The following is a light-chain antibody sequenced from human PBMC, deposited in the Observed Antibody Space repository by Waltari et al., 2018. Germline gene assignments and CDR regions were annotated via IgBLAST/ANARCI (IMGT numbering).Light chain of an antibody. V-gene: IGLV2-14*03. CDR2: EVT. J-gene: IGLJ2*01. CDR3: SSYAHNTDLL. CDR1: GSAFGFYNY. Sequence: QSALTPPASVSASPGHSITISCTGSGSAFGFYNYVSWYQQHPGKAPKLIIFEVTKRPSGVSNRFSGSKSGKSASLTISGLQPEDEAHYFCSSYAHNTDLLFGGGIKLTVL.